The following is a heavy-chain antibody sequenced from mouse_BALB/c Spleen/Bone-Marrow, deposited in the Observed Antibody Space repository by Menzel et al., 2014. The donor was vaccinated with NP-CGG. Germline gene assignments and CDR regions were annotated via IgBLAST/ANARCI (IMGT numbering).Heavy chain of an antibody. Sequence: VQLQQPGAELVKSGASVKLSCTASGFNIKDTYMHWVKQRPEQGLEWIGRIDPANGNTKYDPKFQGKATITADTSSNTAYLQLSSLTSEDTAVYCCASYVYGYYFDYWGQGTTLTVSS. D-gene: IGHD2-2*01. CDR2: IDPANGNT. J-gene: IGHJ2*01. CDR1: GFNIKDTY. V-gene: IGHV14-3*02. CDR3: ASYVYGYYFDY.